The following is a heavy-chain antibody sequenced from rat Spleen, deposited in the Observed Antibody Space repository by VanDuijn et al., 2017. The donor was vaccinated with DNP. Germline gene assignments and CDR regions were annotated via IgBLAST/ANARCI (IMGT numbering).Heavy chain of an antibody. J-gene: IGHJ2*01. CDR1: GFTFSNYG. CDR2: ISTSGEST. V-gene: IGHV5-19*01. CDR3: ATRPSGSFDY. Sequence: EVQLVDSGGGLVQPGRSLRLSCAASGFTFSNYGMAWVRQAPKKGLEWVATISTSGESTYYRDSVKGRFTISRDNAKSTLYLQIDSLRSEDTATYYCATRPSGSFDYWGQGVMVTVSS. D-gene: IGHD5-1*01.